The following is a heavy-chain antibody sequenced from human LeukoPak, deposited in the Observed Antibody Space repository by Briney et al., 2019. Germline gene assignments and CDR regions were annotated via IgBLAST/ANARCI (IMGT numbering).Heavy chain of an antibody. CDR2: FDPEDGET. Sequence: ASVKVSCKVSGYTLTELSMHWVRQAPGKGLEWMGGFDPEDGETIYAQKFQGRVTMTEDTSTDTAYMELSSLRSEDTAVYYCATEGAVAGPLDYWGQGTLVTVPS. CDR3: ATEGAVAGPLDY. J-gene: IGHJ4*02. D-gene: IGHD6-19*01. V-gene: IGHV1-24*01. CDR1: GYTLTELS.